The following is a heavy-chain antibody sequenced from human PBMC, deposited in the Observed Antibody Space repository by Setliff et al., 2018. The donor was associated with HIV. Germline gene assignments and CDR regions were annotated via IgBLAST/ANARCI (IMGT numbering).Heavy chain of an antibody. D-gene: IGHD6-6*01. V-gene: IGHV4-61*02. CDR3: ARDPAPSSSASYFQH. Sequence: SETLSLTCTVSGGSVSSGSYYWSWIRQPVGKGLEWIGRIYTSGDTDYNPSLKSRVTMSLDTSKNQLSLKLSSVTDADTAVYYCARDPAPSSSASYFQHWGQGIPVTVSS. CDR1: GGSVSSGSYY. J-gene: IGHJ1*01. CDR2: IYTSGDT.